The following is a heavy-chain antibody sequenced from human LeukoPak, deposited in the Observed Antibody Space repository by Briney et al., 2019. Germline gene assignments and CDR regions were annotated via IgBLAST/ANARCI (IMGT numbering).Heavy chain of an antibody. D-gene: IGHD1-1*01. CDR1: GGSFSGYY. CDR3: ATAVNWNDSDYYYYYGMDV. V-gene: IGHV4-34*01. Sequence: SETLSLTCAVYGGSFSGYYWSWIRQPPGKGLEWIGEINHSGSTNYNPSLKSRVTISVDTSKNQFSLKLSSVTAADTAVYYCATAVNWNDSDYYYYYGMDVWGQGTTVTVSS. J-gene: IGHJ6*02. CDR2: INHSGST.